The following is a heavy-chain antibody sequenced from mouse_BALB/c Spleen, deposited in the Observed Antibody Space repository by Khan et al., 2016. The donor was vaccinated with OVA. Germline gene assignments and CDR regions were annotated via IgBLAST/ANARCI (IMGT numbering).Heavy chain of an antibody. J-gene: IGHJ2*01. CDR2: IKYSGST. Sequence: EVQLQESGPGLVKPSQSLSLTCTVTGYSITSDYAWNWIRQFPGNKLGWMGYIKYSGSTSYNPSLKSRFSITRDTSKNQFFLELNTVTTEDAAAYYCAGSGSFSTVVAANFDYWGQGTTLAVSA. V-gene: IGHV3-2*02. CDR1: GYSITSDYA. CDR3: AGSGSFSTVVAANFDY. D-gene: IGHD1-1*01.